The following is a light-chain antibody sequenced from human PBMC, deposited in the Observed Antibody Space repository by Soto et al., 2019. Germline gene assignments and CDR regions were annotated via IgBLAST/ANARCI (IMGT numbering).Light chain of an antibody. J-gene: IGKJ4*01. Sequence: EIVLTQSPGTLSLCPGERDTLSCRASQSVISSLLAWYQQKPGQAPRLLICGASSSATGIPDRFSGSGSGTDFTLTISRLEPEDFAVYSCQQYGRSPFTFGGGTKVEIK. CDR1: QSVISSL. CDR2: GAS. CDR3: QQYGRSPFT. V-gene: IGKV3-20*01.